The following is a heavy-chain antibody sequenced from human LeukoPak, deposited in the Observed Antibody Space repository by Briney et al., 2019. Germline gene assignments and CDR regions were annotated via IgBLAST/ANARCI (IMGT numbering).Heavy chain of an antibody. V-gene: IGHV3-9*01. CDR3: ANYDSSGSFDY. CDR2: ISWNSGSI. Sequence: GGSLGLSFAASGFTFHDYAMHWVRQAPGKGLEGVSGISWNSGSIGYADSVKGRFTISRDNAKNSLYLQMNSLRAEDTALYYCANYDSSGSFDYWGQGTLVTVSS. D-gene: IGHD3-22*01. CDR1: GFTFHDYA. J-gene: IGHJ4*02.